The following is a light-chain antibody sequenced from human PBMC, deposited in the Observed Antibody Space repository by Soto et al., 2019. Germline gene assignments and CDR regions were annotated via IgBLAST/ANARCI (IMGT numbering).Light chain of an antibody. V-gene: IGKV1-39*01. CDR1: QAIGSS. J-gene: IGKJ1*01. CDR3: LQGYTSLWT. Sequence: DIQMTQSPSTLSASVGDSVTITCRASQAIGSSLRWYQQKPGKAPKVLISAASRLQSGVSSRFSGSGSGTHFALTISNLQPEDFATYYCLQGYTSLWTFGQGTKVDIK. CDR2: AAS.